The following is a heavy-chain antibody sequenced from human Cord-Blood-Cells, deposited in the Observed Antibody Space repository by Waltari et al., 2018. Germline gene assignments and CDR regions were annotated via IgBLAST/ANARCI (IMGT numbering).Heavy chain of an antibody. Sequence: QVQLQESGRGLVKSSASLSPTRAVWGGCISRGTWGGWVGQPQGKGREWIGEINHSGSTNYNPSLKSRGTISVDKSKNQFSLKLSSVTAADTAVYYCARVIAVAGVAFDIWGQGTMVTVSS. J-gene: IGHJ3*02. D-gene: IGHD6-19*01. CDR1: GGCISRGTW. V-gene: IGHV4-4*02. CDR3: ARVIAVAGVAFDI. CDR2: INHSGST.